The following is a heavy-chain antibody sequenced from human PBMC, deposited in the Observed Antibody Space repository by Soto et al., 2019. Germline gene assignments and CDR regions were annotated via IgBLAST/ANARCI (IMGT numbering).Heavy chain of an antibody. CDR2: INHSGST. J-gene: IGHJ4*02. D-gene: IGHD3-16*02. CDR3: ARVYPVIKYYHGAHSIDY. Sequence: SETLSLTCAVYGGSFSGYYWSWIRQPPGKGLEWIGEINHSGSTNYNPSLKSRVTISVDTSKNQFSLKLSSVTAADTAVYYCARVYPVIKYYHGAHSIDYWGQGTLVTVSS. CDR1: GGSFSGYY. V-gene: IGHV4-34*01.